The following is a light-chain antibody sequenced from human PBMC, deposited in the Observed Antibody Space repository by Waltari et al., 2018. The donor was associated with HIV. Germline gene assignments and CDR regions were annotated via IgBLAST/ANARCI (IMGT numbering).Light chain of an antibody. V-gene: IGLV2-14*01. CDR1: NSDVGGYNY. CDR3: SSYTRSTTLDAV. CDR2: DVS. J-gene: IGLJ1*01. Sequence: QSALTQPASVSGSPGQSLTISCTGTNSDVGGYNYVSWYHQHPGKAPRLIIFDVSHRPSVISNRFSGSKSGNTASLTISGLQAEDEADYYCSSYTRSTTLDAVFGTGTTVTVL.